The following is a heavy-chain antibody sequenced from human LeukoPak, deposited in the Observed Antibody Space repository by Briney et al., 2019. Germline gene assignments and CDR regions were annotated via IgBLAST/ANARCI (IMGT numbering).Heavy chain of an antibody. Sequence: SETLSLTCTVSGFSMSTTNYYWGWIRQPPGKGLEWIGSISYTWNTFYNPSLEGRVTLSVDASKSQFSLKLGSVTAADTAVYYCAREKYSGYEGGAFDLWGQGTTITVSS. CDR2: ISYTWNT. J-gene: IGHJ3*01. CDR1: GFSMSTTNYY. CDR3: AREKYSGYEGGAFDL. D-gene: IGHD5-12*01. V-gene: IGHV4-39*02.